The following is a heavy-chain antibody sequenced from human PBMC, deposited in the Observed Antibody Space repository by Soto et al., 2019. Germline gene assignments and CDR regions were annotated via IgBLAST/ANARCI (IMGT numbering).Heavy chain of an antibody. CDR2: ISGSGDST. V-gene: IGHV3-23*01. D-gene: IGHD1-26*01. CDR1: GFTFSNYA. CDR3: AKVPLLPYYFDY. Sequence: EVQLLDSGGGLVQPGGSLRLSCAASGFTFSNYAMNWVRQAPGKGLEWVSIISGSGDSTNYADSVRGRFTISRDNSKNTLYQQMTSMRADDTAIYYCAKVPLLPYYFDYWGQGTLVTVSS. J-gene: IGHJ4*02.